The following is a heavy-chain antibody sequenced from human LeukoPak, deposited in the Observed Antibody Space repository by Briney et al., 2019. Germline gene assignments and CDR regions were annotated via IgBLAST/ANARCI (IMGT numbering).Heavy chain of an antibody. CDR1: GFTFDDYA. CDR2: ISWNSGSI. J-gene: IGHJ4*02. V-gene: IGHV3-9*01. CDR3: ARDGGGDY. D-gene: IGHD3-16*01. Sequence: GGSLRLSCAASGFTFDDYAMHWVRQAPGKGLEWVSGISWNSGSIGYADSVKGRFTISRDNAKNSLFLQMNSLRAEDTAVYYCARDGGGDYWGQGTLVTVSS.